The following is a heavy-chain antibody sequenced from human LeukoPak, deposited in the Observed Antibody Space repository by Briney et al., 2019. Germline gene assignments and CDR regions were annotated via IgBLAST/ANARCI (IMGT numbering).Heavy chain of an antibody. J-gene: IGHJ6*03. Sequence: PSETLSLTCTVSGGSISNYYWSWIRQPAGKGLEWIGRIYTSGSTNYNPSLKSRVTMSVDTSKNQFSLKLSSVTAADTAVYYCARATHYYGSGSIPPDYYYMDVWGKGTTVTISS. V-gene: IGHV4-4*07. CDR3: ARATHYYGSGSIPPDYYYMDV. D-gene: IGHD3-10*01. CDR2: IYTSGST. CDR1: GGSISNYY.